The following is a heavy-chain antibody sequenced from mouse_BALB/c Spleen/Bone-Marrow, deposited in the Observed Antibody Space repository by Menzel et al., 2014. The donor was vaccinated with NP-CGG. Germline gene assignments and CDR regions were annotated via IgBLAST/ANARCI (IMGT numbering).Heavy chain of an antibody. CDR3: ARSRGYAWFAY. CDR1: GYTFSSYW. Sequence: VKLVESGAALLKPGASVQISCKATGYTFSSYWIEWVKQRPGHGLEWIGEILPGSGSTNYNEKFKGKATLTADKSSSTAYMQLSSLTSEDSAVYFCARSRGYAWFAYWGQGTLVTVSA. CDR2: ILPGSGST. J-gene: IGHJ3*01. D-gene: IGHD2-2*01. V-gene: IGHV1-9*01.